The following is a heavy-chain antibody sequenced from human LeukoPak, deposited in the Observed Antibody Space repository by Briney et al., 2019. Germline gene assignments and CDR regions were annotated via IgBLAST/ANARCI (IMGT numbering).Heavy chain of an antibody. J-gene: IGHJ4*02. Sequence: APVKVSCKASGYTFTGYYIHWVRQAPGQGLEWMGWINPNSGGTKYAQKFQGRVTMTRDTSISTAYMELSSLTSDDTALYYCARDGAVAGTAYPEYWGQGTLVTVSS. CDR3: ARDGAVAGTAYPEY. CDR1: GYTFTGYY. V-gene: IGHV1-2*02. D-gene: IGHD6-19*01. CDR2: INPNSGGT.